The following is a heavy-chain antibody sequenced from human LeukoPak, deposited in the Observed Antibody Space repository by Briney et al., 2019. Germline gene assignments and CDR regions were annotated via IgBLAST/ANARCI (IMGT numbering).Heavy chain of an antibody. CDR1: GGSISSSSYY. J-gene: IGHJ5*02. CDR3: ARLPQFDP. Sequence: SETLSLTCTVSGGSISSSSYYWGWIRQPPGKGLEWIGSIYYSGSTYYDPSLKSRVTISVDTSKNQFSLKLSSVTAADTAVYYCARLPQFDPWGQGTLVTVSS. CDR2: IYYSGST. V-gene: IGHV4-39*01.